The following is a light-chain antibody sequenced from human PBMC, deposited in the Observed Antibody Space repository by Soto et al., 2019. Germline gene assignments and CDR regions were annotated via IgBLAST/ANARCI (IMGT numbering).Light chain of an antibody. Sequence: QSALTQPASVSGSPGQSITISCTGTSSDVGGYNYVSRYQQRPGKAPKFMIYEVTNRPSGVSNRFSGSKSGNTASLTISGLQAEDEADYYCASYTSRGTRVFGTGTKVTVL. CDR3: ASYTSRGTRV. CDR2: EVT. V-gene: IGLV2-14*01. J-gene: IGLJ1*01. CDR1: SSDVGGYNY.